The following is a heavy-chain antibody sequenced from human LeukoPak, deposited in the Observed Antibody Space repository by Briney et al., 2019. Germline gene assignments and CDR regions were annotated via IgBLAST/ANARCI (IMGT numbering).Heavy chain of an antibody. CDR3: ATYNVDYYDTSDGMDV. D-gene: IGHD3-22*01. V-gene: IGHV1-69*04. CDR1: GGTFRSYA. J-gene: IGHJ6*02. CDR2: IIPMLSTT. Sequence: ASGKVSCKASGGTFRSYAINWVRQPHGQGLEWMGMIIPMLSTTNYAQKLQGRVTITADKSTNTAYMELSSLRSEDTAVYYCATYNVDYYDTSDGMDVWGQGTTVTVS.